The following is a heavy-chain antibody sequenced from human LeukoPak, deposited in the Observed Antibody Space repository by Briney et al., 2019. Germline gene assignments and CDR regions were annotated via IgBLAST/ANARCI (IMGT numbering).Heavy chain of an antibody. CDR2: ISYTGST. D-gene: IGHD3-22*01. CDR1: GGSISTYY. V-gene: IGHV4-59*12. Sequence: PSETLSLTCTVSGGSISTYYWSWIRQPPGKGLEWIGYISYTGSTNYNPSLKSRVTMSVDTSKNQFSLKLSSVTAADTAVYYCARDSSGYYPFDYWGQGTLVTVSS. J-gene: IGHJ4*02. CDR3: ARDSSGYYPFDY.